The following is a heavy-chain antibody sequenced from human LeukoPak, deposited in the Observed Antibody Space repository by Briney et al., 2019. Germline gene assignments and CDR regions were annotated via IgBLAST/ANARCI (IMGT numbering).Heavy chain of an antibody. J-gene: IGHJ5*02. V-gene: IGHV4-61*01. CDR2: VYYSGST. D-gene: IGHD1-1*01. CDR3: ARETLEGKFDP. Sequence: PSETLSLTCTVSGGSISSNNYYWGWIRQPPGKGLEWIGYVYYSGSTNYNPSLKSRVTISMDTSKNQFSLKLSSVTAADTAIYYCARETLEGKFDPWGQGILVTVSS. CDR1: GGSISSNNYY.